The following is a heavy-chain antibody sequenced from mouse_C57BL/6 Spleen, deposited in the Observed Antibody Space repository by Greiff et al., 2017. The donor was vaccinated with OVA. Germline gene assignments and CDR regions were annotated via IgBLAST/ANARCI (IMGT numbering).Heavy chain of an antibody. Sequence: EVQLVESEGGLVQPGSSMKLSCTASGFTFSDYYMAWVRQVPEKGLEWVANINYDGSSTYYLDSLKSRFIISRDNAKNILYLQMSSLKSEDTATYYCARGRYFDYWGKGTTLTVSS. J-gene: IGHJ2*01. CDR1: GFTFSDYY. V-gene: IGHV5-16*01. CDR3: ARGRYFDY. CDR2: INYDGSST.